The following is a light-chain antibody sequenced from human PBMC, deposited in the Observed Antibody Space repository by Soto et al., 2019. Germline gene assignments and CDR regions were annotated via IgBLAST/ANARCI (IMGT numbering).Light chain of an antibody. V-gene: IGLV2-14*01. CDR3: NSYTSSSTRV. Sequence: QSALTQPAYVSGSPGQSITISCTGTSSDVGGYNYVSWYQQHPGKAPKLMIYEVNNRPSGVSNRFSGSKSGNTASLTISGLQAEDEADYYCNSYTSSSTRVFGGGTKLTVL. CDR1: SSDVGGYNY. J-gene: IGLJ2*01. CDR2: EVN.